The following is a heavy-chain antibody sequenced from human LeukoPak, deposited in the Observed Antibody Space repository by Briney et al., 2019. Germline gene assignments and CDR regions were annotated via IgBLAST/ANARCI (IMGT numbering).Heavy chain of an antibody. Sequence: NPGGSLRLSCAVSGISFSDHYMDWLRQAPGKGLEWVSYISSSGSTIYYADSVKGRFTISRDNAKNSLYLQMNSLRAEDTAVYYCARDFGGSPDYWGQGTLVTVSS. CDR3: ARDFGGSPDY. CDR2: ISSSGSTI. D-gene: IGHD3-10*01. V-gene: IGHV3-11*04. CDR1: GISFSDHY. J-gene: IGHJ4*02.